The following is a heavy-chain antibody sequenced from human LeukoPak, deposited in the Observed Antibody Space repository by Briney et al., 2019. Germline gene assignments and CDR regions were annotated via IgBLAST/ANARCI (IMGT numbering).Heavy chain of an antibody. J-gene: IGHJ5*02. CDR3: AGGLSGGHWFNP. V-gene: IGHV4-34*01. Sequence: SETLSLTCAVYGGSFSGYYWSWIRQPPGKGLEWIGEINHSGSTNYNPSLKSRVTISVDTSKNQFSLKLSSVTAADTAVYYCAGGLSGGHWFNPWGQGTLVTVSS. D-gene: IGHD3-16*02. CDR1: GGSFSGYY. CDR2: INHSGST.